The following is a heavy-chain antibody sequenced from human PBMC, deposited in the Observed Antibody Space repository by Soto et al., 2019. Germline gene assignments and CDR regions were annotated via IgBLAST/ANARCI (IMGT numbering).Heavy chain of an antibody. J-gene: IGHJ4*02. CDR2: ISYDGSNK. CDR1: GFTFSSYA. Sequence: VQLVESGGGLVKPGGSLRLSCAASGFTFSSYAMHWVRQAPGKGLEWVAVISYDGSNKYYADSVKGRFTISRDNSKNTLYLQMNSLRAEDTAVYYCARGEVELWKPDYWGQGTLVTVSS. V-gene: IGHV3-30-3*01. CDR3: ARGEVELWKPDY. D-gene: IGHD5-18*01.